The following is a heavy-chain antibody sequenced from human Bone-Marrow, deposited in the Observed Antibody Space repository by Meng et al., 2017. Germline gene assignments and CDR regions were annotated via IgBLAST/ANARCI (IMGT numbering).Heavy chain of an antibody. Sequence: VWAWGDLVRPGGCLRLSCSASGFYFNNAWMSGARQAPGKGLEWVGRIKSNTDGGTAEYAAPVTGRFTISRDDSKSTLYLQMSGLRIDDTGVYYCTWDDKAVSDYWGQGTLVTVFS. J-gene: IGHJ4*02. D-gene: IGHD1-26*01. V-gene: IGHV3-15*01. CDR3: TWDDKAVSDY. CDR2: IKSNTDGGTA. CDR1: GFYFNNAW.